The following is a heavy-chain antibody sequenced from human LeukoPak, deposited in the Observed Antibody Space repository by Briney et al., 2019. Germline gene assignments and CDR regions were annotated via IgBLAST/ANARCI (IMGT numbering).Heavy chain of an antibody. Sequence: GRSLRLSCAASGFTFSSYAMHWVRQAPGKGLEWVAVISYDGSNKYYADSVKGRFTISRDKSKNTLYLQMNSLRAEDTAVYYCARDLVVVPAAYGMDVWGQGTTVTVSS. D-gene: IGHD2-2*01. V-gene: IGHV3-30-3*01. CDR2: ISYDGSNK. CDR1: GFTFSSYA. J-gene: IGHJ6*02. CDR3: ARDLVVVPAAYGMDV.